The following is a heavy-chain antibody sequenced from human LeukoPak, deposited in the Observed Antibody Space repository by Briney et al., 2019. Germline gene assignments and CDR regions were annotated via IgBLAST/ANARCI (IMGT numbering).Heavy chain of an antibody. D-gene: IGHD3-22*01. V-gene: IGHV3-9*01. CDR3: AKDYSYDSSGYANWFDP. CDR2: ISWNSGSI. Sequence: GRSLRLSCAASGFTFDDYAMHWVRQAPGKGLEWVSGISWNSGSIGYADSVKGRFTISRDNAKNSLYLQMNSLRAGDTALYYCAKDYSYDSSGYANWFDPWGQGTLVTVSS. J-gene: IGHJ5*02. CDR1: GFTFDDYA.